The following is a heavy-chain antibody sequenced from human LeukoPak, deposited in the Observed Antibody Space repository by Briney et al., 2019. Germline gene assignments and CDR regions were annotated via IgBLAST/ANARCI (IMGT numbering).Heavy chain of an antibody. Sequence: PSETLSLTCTVSGGSISSSSYYWGWIRQPPGKGLEWIGSIYYSGSTYYNPSLKSRVTISVDTSKNQFSLKLSSVTAADTAVYYCARGRQKRYCSGGSCYGRKVIDPWGQGTLVTVSS. V-gene: IGHV4-39*07. CDR3: ARGRQKRYCSGGSCYGRKVIDP. D-gene: IGHD2-15*01. CDR1: GGSISSSSYY. CDR2: IYYSGST. J-gene: IGHJ5*02.